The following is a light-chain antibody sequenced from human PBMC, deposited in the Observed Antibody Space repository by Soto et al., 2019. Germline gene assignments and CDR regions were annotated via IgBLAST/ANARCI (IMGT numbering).Light chain of an antibody. CDR1: SSNNGAGYD. CDR3: QSYDSSLSGYV. J-gene: IGLJ1*01. Sequence: SLLTQPPPLSGAPGPRVTLSLTGSSSNNGAGYDVHWYQQLPGTAPKLLIYGNSNRPSGVPDRFSGSKSGTSASLAITGLQAEDEADYYCQSYDSSLSGYVFGTGTKVTVL. CDR2: GNS. V-gene: IGLV1-40*01.